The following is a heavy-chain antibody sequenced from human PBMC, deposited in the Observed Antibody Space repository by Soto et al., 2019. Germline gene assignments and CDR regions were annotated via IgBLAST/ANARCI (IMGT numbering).Heavy chain of an antibody. V-gene: IGHV4-59*01. CDR1: GGSINSYY. CDR2: IYYSGST. D-gene: IGHD6-19*01. CDR3: ARYFIRSGWLDTREYYYYGMDV. J-gene: IGHJ6*02. Sequence: SETLSLTCTVSGGSINSYYWSWIRQPPGKGLEWIGYIYYSGSTNYNPSLKSRVTISVDTSKNQFSLKLSSVTAADTAVYYCARYFIRSGWLDTREYYYYGMDVWGQGTTVTVSS.